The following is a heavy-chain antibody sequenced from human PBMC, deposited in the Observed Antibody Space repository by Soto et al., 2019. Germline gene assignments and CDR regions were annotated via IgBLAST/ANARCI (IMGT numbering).Heavy chain of an antibody. Sequence: QMQLVQSGPEVKKPGTSVKFSCKASGFTFTSTAMQWVRQARVQRLEWIGWIVVGSGNTNYAQKFQERGTITRDMSTSPAYMELSSLRSEDTAVYYCAAGVVYGDYVFDYWGQGTLVTVSS. CDR1: GFTFTSTA. CDR3: AAGVVYGDYVFDY. CDR2: IVVGSGNT. D-gene: IGHD4-17*01. J-gene: IGHJ4*02. V-gene: IGHV1-58*02.